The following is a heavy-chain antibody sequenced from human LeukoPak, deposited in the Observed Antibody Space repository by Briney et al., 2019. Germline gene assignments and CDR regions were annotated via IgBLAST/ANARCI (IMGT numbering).Heavy chain of an antibody. CDR2: ISGSGAST. J-gene: IGHJ4*02. V-gene: IGHV3-23*01. CDR1: GFTLSTNA. CDR3: AKDVGKWESLHFFDY. D-gene: IGHD1-26*01. Sequence: GGSLRLSCLTSGFTLSTNAMSWVRQAPGKGLEWISGISGSGASTYYADSVKGRFTISRDDSRSTLYLQMNSLRGDDTAVYYCAKDVGKWESLHFFDYWGQGTLVTVSS.